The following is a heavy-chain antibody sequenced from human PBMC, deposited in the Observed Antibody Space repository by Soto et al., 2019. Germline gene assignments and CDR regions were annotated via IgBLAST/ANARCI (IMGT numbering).Heavy chain of an antibody. CDR2: ISGSGGST. CDR3: AKEGGQHIIIAAAGRYYFDY. J-gene: IGHJ4*02. V-gene: IGHV3-23*01. Sequence: GGSLRLSCAASGFTFSSYAMSWVRQAPGKGLEGVSAISGSGGSTYYADSVKGRFTISRDNSKNTLYLQMNSLRAEDTAVYYCAKEGGQHIIIAAAGRYYFDYWGQGTVVTVSS. D-gene: IGHD6-13*01. CDR1: GFTFSSYA.